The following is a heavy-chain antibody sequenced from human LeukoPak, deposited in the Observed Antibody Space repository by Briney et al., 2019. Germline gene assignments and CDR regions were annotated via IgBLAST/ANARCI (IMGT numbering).Heavy chain of an antibody. CDR3: AKLGKRVPVALFDY. V-gene: IGHV3-23*01. J-gene: IGHJ4*02. CDR1: GFTFISYA. Sequence: GGSLRLSCAASGFTFISYAMSWVRQAPGKGLEWVSAISGSGGSTYYADSVKGRFTISIDNSKNTLYLQMNSLRAEDTAVYYCAKLGKRVPVALFDYWGQGTLVTVSS. CDR2: ISGSGGST. D-gene: IGHD2-2*01.